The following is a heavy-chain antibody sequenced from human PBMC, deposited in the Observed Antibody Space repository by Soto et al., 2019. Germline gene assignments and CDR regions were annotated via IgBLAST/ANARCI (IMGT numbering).Heavy chain of an antibody. V-gene: IGHV3-30*18. CDR1: GFTFSDYA. D-gene: IGHD6-19*01. CDR3: AKGGRQWLVTSDFNY. J-gene: IGHJ4*02. CDR2: VSHDGRNT. Sequence: GGSLRLSCAASGFTFSDYAMHWVRQAPGKGLEWVAVVSHDGRNTHYADSVKGRFTISRDGSENTVSLEMTSLRAEDTAVYYCAKGGRQWLVTSDFNYWGQGALVTVSS.